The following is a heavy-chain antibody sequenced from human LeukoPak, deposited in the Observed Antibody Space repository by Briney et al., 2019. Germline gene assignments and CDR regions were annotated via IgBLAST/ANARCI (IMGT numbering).Heavy chain of an antibody. CDR3: ARDRRGYSGYGDNWFDP. CDR1: GYSFSTHW. V-gene: IGHV1-46*01. J-gene: IGHJ5*02. CDR2: INPSGGFT. D-gene: IGHD5-12*01. Sequence: ASVKVSCKASGYSFSTHWMHWVRQAPGQGLEWMGIINPSGGFTSYAQKLQGRVTMTRDTSISTAYMELSRLRSDDTAVYYCARDRRGYSGYGDNWFDPWGQGTLVTVSS.